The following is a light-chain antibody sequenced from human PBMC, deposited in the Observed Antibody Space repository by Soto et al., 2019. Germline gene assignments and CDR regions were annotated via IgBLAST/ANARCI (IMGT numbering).Light chain of an antibody. J-gene: IGKJ2*01. CDR1: QSLVHSDGNTY. CDR3: IQGTHWPYT. Sequence: DVVMTQSPLSLPVTLGQPASISCRSSQSLVHSDGNTYLNWFQQRPGQSPRRLICKVSNRDSGVQDRFSGSASGTDFTLKISRVEAEDVGVYYCIQGTHWPYTFGQGTKLEIK. CDR2: KVS. V-gene: IGKV2-30*02.